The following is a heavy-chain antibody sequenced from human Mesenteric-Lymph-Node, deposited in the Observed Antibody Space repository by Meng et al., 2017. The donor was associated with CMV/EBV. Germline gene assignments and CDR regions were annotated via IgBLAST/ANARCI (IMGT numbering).Heavy chain of an antibody. CDR1: GFTFSSYE. CDR2: ISGSGVKI. Sequence: GESLKISCAVSGFTFSSYEMNWVRQAPGKGLEWVSYISGSGVKIFYADSVKGRFTISRDNAQNSLYFQMNSLRAEDTAVYYCATLRFQVQYDLDVWGQGTTVTVSS. V-gene: IGHV3-48*03. D-gene: IGHD3-3*01. CDR3: ATLRFQVQYDLDV. J-gene: IGHJ6*02.